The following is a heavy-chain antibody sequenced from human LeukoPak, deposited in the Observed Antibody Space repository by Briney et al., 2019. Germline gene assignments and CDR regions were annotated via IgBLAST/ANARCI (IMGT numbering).Heavy chain of an antibody. V-gene: IGHV3-33*06. CDR2: IWYDGSNK. J-gene: IGHJ4*02. CDR3: AKDKYSSSPSLDY. D-gene: IGHD6-6*01. CDR1: GFTFSSYG. Sequence: GRSLRLSCAASGFTFSSYGMHWVRQAPGKGLEWVAVIWYDGSNKYYADSVKGRFTISRDNSKNTLYLQMNSLRAEDTAVYYCAKDKYSSSPSLDYWGQGTLVTVSS.